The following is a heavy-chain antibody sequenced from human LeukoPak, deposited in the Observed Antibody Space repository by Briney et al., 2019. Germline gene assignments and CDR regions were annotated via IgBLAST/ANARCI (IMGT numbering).Heavy chain of an antibody. Sequence: ASVKVSCKVSGYTLTELSMHWVRQAPGKGLEWMGGFDPEDGETIYAQKFQGRVTMTEDTSTDTAYMELSSLRSEDTAVYYCARDLNPQGYCSGGSCYFSGAFDIWGQGTMVTVSS. CDR1: GYTLTELS. CDR2: FDPEDGET. V-gene: IGHV1-24*01. D-gene: IGHD2-15*01. CDR3: ARDLNPQGYCSGGSCYFSGAFDI. J-gene: IGHJ3*02.